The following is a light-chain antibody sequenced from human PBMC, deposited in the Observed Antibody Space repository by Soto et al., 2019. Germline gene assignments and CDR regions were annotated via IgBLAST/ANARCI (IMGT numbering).Light chain of an antibody. CDR1: QSVSSSY. V-gene: IGKV3-20*01. CDR3: QQYNNWPYT. Sequence: EIVLTQSPGTLSLSPGERATLSCRASQSVSSSYLAWYQRKPGQAPRLLIYGASSRATGIPDRFSGSWSGTDFTLTISRLEPEDFAVYYCQQYNNWPYTFGQGTKLEIK. J-gene: IGKJ2*01. CDR2: GAS.